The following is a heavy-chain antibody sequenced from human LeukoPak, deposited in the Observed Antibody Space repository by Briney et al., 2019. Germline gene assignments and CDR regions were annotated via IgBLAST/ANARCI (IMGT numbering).Heavy chain of an antibody. Sequence: VASVKVSCKASGYTFTGYYMHWVRQAPGQGLEWMGWINPNSGGTNYAQKFQGRVTMTRDTSISTAYMELSRLRSDDTAVYYCARDLYGSGSYYNYKAYYYYMDVWGKGTTVTVSS. V-gene: IGHV1-2*02. CDR2: INPNSGGT. D-gene: IGHD3-10*01. CDR1: GYTFTGYY. J-gene: IGHJ6*03. CDR3: ARDLYGSGSYYNYKAYYYYMDV.